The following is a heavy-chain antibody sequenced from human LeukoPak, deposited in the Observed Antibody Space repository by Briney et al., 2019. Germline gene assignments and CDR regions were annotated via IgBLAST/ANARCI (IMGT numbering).Heavy chain of an antibody. V-gene: IGHV1-2*02. D-gene: IGHD2/OR15-2a*01. Sequence: ASVTVSCKASGYTFTAYYIHWVRQAPGQGLEWMGWINPNSGVTNYAQKFQGRVTMTRDTSINTAYMELSRLRSDDTAVYYCARVSTPEALCYWGQGNLVTVSS. CDR2: INPNSGVT. J-gene: IGHJ4*02. CDR3: ARVSTPEALCY. CDR1: GYTFTAYY.